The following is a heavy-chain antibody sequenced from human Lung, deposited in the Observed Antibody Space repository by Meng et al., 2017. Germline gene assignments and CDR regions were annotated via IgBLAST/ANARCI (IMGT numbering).Heavy chain of an antibody. V-gene: IGHV4-34*01. CDR1: GGSFSDYY. Sequence: LQAWGAGLLKPSETLSLTCVGSGGSFSDYYWSWIRQPPGKGLEWIGEINHSGSTNYNPSLESRATISVDTSQNNLSLKLSSVTAADSAVYYCARGPTTMAHDFDYWGQGTLVTVSS. J-gene: IGHJ4*02. D-gene: IGHD4-11*01. CDR2: INHSGST. CDR3: ARGPTTMAHDFDY.